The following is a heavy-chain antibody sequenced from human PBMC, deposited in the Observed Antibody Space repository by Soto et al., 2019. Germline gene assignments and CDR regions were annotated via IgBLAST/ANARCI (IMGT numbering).Heavy chain of an antibody. CDR3: AREQNCSDGICYSEYFQR. V-gene: IGHV1-46*01. J-gene: IGHJ1*01. CDR2: VNPSGGST. CDR1: GYIFTAYS. D-gene: IGHD2-15*01. Sequence: ASVKVSCKASGYIFTAYSMHWVRQAPGQGLEWMGVVNPSGGSTNYAQKFQGRITMTRDTSTSTVYMDLSSLTSEDTAVYYCAREQNCSDGICYSEYFQRWGQGTLVTVSS.